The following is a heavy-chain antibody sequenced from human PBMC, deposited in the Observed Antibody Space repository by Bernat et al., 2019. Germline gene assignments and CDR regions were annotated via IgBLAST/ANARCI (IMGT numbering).Heavy chain of an antibody. CDR3: ARGGVGNSNYGGLFDS. CDR1: DGAFSTYY. J-gene: IGHJ4*02. Sequence: QVQLQQWGAGLLKPSETLSLTCAVSDGAFSTYYWGWIRQPPGKGLEWIGEINHSGSTNYNPSLKSRVTMSVDTSRNRFSLKLSSVTAADSAIYFCARGGVGNSNYGGLFDSWGQGTLLTVSS. V-gene: IGHV4-34*02. CDR2: INHSGST. D-gene: IGHD4-4*01.